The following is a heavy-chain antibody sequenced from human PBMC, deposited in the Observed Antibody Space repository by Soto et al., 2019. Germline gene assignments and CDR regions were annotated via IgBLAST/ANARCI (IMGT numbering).Heavy chain of an antibody. CDR3: ARGSRDSYPGSRIFDL. CDR2: ISAYNGNT. Sequence: ASVKVSCKASGYAFTSYGISWVRQAPGQGLEWMGWISAYNGNTSYAQKLQGRVTRTTDTSTSTAYMEMSSLRSEDSAVYYCARGSRDSYPGSRIFDLWGRGTRVTVSS. CDR1: GYAFTSYG. J-gene: IGHJ4*02. V-gene: IGHV1-18*04. D-gene: IGHD3-10*01.